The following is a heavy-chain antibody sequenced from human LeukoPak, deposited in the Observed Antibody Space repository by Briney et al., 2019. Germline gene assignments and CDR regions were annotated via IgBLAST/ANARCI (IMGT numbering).Heavy chain of an antibody. D-gene: IGHD4/OR15-4a*01. CDR3: ARDGDDYTFDY. Sequence: EASVKVSCKASGYTFTSYDINWVRQATGQGLEWMGWMNPNSGNTGYAQKFQGRVTITRNTSISTAYMGLSSLRSEDTAVYYCARDGDDYTFDYWGQGTLVTVSS. J-gene: IGHJ4*02. CDR2: MNPNSGNT. V-gene: IGHV1-8*03. CDR1: GYTFTSYD.